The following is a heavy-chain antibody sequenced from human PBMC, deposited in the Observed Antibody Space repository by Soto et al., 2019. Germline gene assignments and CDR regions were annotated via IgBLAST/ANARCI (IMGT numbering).Heavy chain of an antibody. CDR1: GFTFSSYW. D-gene: IGHD3-3*01. CDR3: AGQFWSGYYYYYGMDV. CDR2: IKQDGSEK. J-gene: IGHJ6*04. V-gene: IGHV3-7*03. Sequence: GGSLRLSCAASGFTFSSYWMSWVRQAPGKGLEWVANIKQDGSEKYYVDSVKGRFTISRDNAKNSLYLQMNSLRAEDTAVDYCAGQFWSGYYYYYGMDVWGEGTTVTVSS.